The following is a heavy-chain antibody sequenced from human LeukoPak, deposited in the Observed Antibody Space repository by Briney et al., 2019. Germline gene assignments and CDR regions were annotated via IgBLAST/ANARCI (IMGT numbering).Heavy chain of an antibody. D-gene: IGHD3-10*01. CDR3: ARGREPYGSGPNWFDP. CDR1: GGSISSYY. Sequence: PSETLSLTCAVSGGSISSYYWSWIRQPPGKGLEWIGYIYYSGSTNYNPSLKSRVTISVDTSKNQFSLKLSSVTAADPAVYYCARGREPYGSGPNWFDPWGQGTLVTVSS. CDR2: IYYSGST. J-gene: IGHJ5*02. V-gene: IGHV4-59*01.